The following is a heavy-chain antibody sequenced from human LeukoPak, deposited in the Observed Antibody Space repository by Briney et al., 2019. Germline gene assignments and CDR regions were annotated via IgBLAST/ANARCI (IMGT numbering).Heavy chain of an antibody. V-gene: IGHV3-23*01. CDR3: ATYRQVLLPFES. CDR1: GFTFSSYE. Sequence: GGSLRLSCAASGFTFSSYEMIWVRQPPGKGLEWVSSIFPSGGEIHYADSVRGRFTISRDNSKSTLSLQMNSLRAEDTAIYYCATYRQVLLPFESWGQGTLVTVS. J-gene: IGHJ4*02. D-gene: IGHD2-8*02. CDR2: IFPSGGEI.